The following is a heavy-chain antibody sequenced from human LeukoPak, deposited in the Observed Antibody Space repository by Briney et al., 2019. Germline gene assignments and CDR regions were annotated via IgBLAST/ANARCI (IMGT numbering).Heavy chain of an antibody. D-gene: IGHD5-24*01. Sequence: SETLSLTCTVSGGPISSYYWSWIRQPPGKGLEWIGYIYYSGSTNYNPSLKSRVTISVDTSKNQFSLKLSSVTAADTAVYYCARVPGDGYNYPYYFDYWGQGTLVTVSS. V-gene: IGHV4-59*01. CDR1: GGPISSYY. J-gene: IGHJ4*02. CDR2: IYYSGST. CDR3: ARVPGDGYNYPYYFDY.